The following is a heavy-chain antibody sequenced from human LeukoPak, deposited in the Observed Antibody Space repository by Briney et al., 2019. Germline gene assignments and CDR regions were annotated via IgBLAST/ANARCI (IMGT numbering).Heavy chain of an antibody. J-gene: IGHJ6*02. Sequence: GRSQRLSCAASGFTFSSYGMHWVRQAPGKGLEWVAVISYNGFNKYYAESVKGRFTISRDNSNKTLYPQMDSLRADDTAVYYCAKGRKNCLTMGRGVPGDYCNYYYGTDVWGQGTTVSVSS. CDR2: ISYNGFNK. CDR1: GFTFSSYG. CDR3: AKGRKNCLTMGRGVPGDYCNYYYGTDV. V-gene: IGHV3-30*18. D-gene: IGHD3-10*01.